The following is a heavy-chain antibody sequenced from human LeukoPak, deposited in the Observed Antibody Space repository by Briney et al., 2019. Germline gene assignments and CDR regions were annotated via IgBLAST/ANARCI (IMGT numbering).Heavy chain of an antibody. CDR1: GGSFSAYY. CDR3: ARATQYSSGGWFDP. V-gene: IGHV4-34*01. D-gene: IGHD5-18*01. CDR2: INHRGST. Sequence: SETLSLTCAVYGGSFSAYYWSWIRQPPGKGLEWIGEINHRGSTNYNPSLKSRVSISVDSSKNQFSLKLSSVTAADTAVYYCARATQYSSGGWFDPWGQGTLVTVSS. J-gene: IGHJ5*02.